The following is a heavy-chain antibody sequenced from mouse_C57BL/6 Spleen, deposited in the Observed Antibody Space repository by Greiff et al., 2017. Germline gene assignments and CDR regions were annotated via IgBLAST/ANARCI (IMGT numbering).Heavy chain of an antibody. CDR2: IYPGNSDT. J-gene: IGHJ2*01. V-gene: IGHV1-5*01. Sequence: EVQLQESGTVLARPGASVKMSCKTSGYTFTSYWMHWVNQRPGQGLEWIGAIYPGNSDTSYNQKFKGKATLTAVTSASTAYMELSSLTNEDSAVYYCTTGTWRYFDYWGQGTTLTVSS. CDR1: GYTFTSYW. CDR3: TTGTWRYFDY. D-gene: IGHD4-1*01.